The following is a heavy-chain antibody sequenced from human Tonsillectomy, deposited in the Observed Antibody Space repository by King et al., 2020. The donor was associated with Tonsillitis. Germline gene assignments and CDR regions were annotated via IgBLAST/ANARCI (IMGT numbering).Heavy chain of an antibody. CDR2: IRSKVNSYAT. CDR3: TSSPGGAFDI. D-gene: IGHD3-16*01. Sequence: VQLVESGGGLVQPGGSLKLSCAASGFTFSGSAMHWVRQASGKGLEWVGHIRSKVNSYATAYAASVKGRFTISRDDSKNTAYLQMNSLNIEDTAVYYCTSSPGGAFDIWGQGTMVTVSS. V-gene: IGHV3-73*02. J-gene: IGHJ3*02. CDR1: GFTFSGSA.